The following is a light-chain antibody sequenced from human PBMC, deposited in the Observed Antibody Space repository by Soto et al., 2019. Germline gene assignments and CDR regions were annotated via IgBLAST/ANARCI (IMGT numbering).Light chain of an antibody. CDR1: LSVFSY. V-gene: IGKV3-11*01. CDR2: DAS. J-gene: IGKJ1*01. CDR3: QQRSNWPRT. Sequence: DIVLTQSPAARSLSPVEIASLSCRASLSVFSYLAWYQQKPGQAPRLLIYDASNRATGIPPRFSGSGFGTDFTLTISSLEPEDSAVYYCQQRSNWPRTFGQGTKVDIK.